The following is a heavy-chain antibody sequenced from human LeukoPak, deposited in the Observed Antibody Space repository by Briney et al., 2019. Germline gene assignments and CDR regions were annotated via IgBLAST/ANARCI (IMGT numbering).Heavy chain of an antibody. D-gene: IGHD3-22*01. J-gene: IGHJ4*02. CDR1: GGSFSGYY. CDR3: ARDRSYYSDTGTDY. Sequence: SETLPLTCAVYGGSFSGYYWSWIRQPPGKGLEWIGEINHSGSTNYNPSLKSRVTISVDTSKNQFSLRLHSVTAADTAVYYCARDRSYYSDTGTDYWGQGALVTVSS. CDR2: INHSGST. V-gene: IGHV4-34*01.